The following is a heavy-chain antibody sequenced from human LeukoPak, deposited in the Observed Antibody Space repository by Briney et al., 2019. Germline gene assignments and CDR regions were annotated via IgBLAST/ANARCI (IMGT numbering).Heavy chain of an antibody. V-gene: IGHV3-74*01. CDR2: VKYDGSTT. CDR3: ARDLDWLLFDY. D-gene: IGHD3-9*01. Sequence: PGGSLRLSCAASGFTFSAYWMHWVRQAPGKGLVWVSRVKYDGSTTTYADSVKGRFTISRGNAKNILYLQTNSLRVEDTAVYYCARDLDWLLFDYWGQGTLVTVSS. J-gene: IGHJ4*02. CDR1: GFTFSAYW.